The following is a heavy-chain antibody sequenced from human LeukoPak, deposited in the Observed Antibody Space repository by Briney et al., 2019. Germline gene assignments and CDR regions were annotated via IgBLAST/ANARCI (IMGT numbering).Heavy chain of an antibody. V-gene: IGHV4-39*02. CDR1: GGSISSSSYY. CDR3: ARDSRSGWGNWFDP. J-gene: IGHJ5*02. D-gene: IGHD6-19*01. Sequence: SETLSLTCTVSGGSISSSSYYWGWIRQPPGKGPEWIGSIYYSGSTYYSPSLKSRVTISVDTSKNQFSLKLSSVAAADTAVYYCARDSRSGWGNWFDPWGQGTLVTVSS. CDR2: IYYSGST.